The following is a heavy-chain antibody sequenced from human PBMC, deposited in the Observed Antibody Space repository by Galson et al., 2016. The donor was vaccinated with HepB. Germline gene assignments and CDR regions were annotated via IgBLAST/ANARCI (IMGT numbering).Heavy chain of an antibody. CDR1: GFTFSSYD. CDR2: AVTAGDT. V-gene: IGHV3-13*01. D-gene: IGHD3-10*01. J-gene: IGHJ6*02. CDR3: ARGLWFGELFIGGMDV. Sequence: SLRLSCAASGFTFSSYDMHWVRQRSGKGLEWVATAVTAGDTYYAGSVKGRFTISRDNAKNSIYLQMNSLRAEDTAVYYCARGLWFGELFIGGMDVWGQGTTVTVSS.